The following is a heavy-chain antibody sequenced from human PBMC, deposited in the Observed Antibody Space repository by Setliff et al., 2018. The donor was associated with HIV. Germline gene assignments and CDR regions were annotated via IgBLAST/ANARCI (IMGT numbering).Heavy chain of an antibody. CDR1: GGAFSGYA. CDR3: AKGYYQDSRGYPTGPAFDI. J-gene: IGHJ3*02. V-gene: IGHV1-69*10. Sequence: SVKVSCKASGGAFSGYALSWVRQAPGQGLEWMGGLIPILGIAQYAQKFHGRVTISADTSTTTAYLEVSSLRSEDTAVYYCAKGYYQDSRGYPTGPAFDIWGQGTMVTVSS. D-gene: IGHD3-22*01. CDR2: LIPILGIA.